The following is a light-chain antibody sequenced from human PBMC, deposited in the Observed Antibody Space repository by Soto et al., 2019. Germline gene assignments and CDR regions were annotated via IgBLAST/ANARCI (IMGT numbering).Light chain of an antibody. J-gene: IGLJ1*01. CDR1: SSDVGGYIW. CDR3: VSYTSRSTYV. Sequence: QSVLTQPASLSGSPGQSITISCTGTSSDVGGYIWVSWYQHHPGKAPKLVIYDVYQRPSGVSSRFSGSKSGNTVFLTISGLQTEDEADYYCVSYTSRSTYVFGSGTK. CDR2: DVY. V-gene: IGLV2-14*01.